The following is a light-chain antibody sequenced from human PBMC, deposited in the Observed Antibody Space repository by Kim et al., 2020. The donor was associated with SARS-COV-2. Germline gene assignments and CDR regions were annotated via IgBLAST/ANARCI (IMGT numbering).Light chain of an antibody. V-gene: IGKV4-1*01. Sequence: ATIHCKSSQTVLSSSNNKNYLAWYQQRPGLPPKLLIYWASTRESGVPVRFSGSGSGTDFTLTISSLQAEDVAVYYCQQYYGTPLTFGGGTKVDIK. CDR3: QQYYGTPLT. J-gene: IGKJ4*01. CDR1: QTVLSSSNNKNY. CDR2: WAS.